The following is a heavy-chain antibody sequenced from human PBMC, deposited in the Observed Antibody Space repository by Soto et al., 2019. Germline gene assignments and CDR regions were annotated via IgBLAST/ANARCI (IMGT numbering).Heavy chain of an antibody. CDR2: ITWNSSVL. J-gene: IGHJ4*02. V-gene: IGHV3-9*01. CDR1: GLNFDDFS. D-gene: IGHD3-3*01. CDR3: AKGRYDFWSPYYFDS. Sequence: VQLVESGGRLVQPGRSLRLSCVGTGLNFDDFSMHWVRQAPGKGLEWVSGITWNSSVLAYADSVKGRFTISRNNARNSLYLQMVSLRDEDTALYYCAKGRYDFWSPYYFDSWGQGTLVTVSS.